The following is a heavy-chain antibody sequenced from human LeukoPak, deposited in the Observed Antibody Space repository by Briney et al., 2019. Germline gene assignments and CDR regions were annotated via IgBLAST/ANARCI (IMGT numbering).Heavy chain of an antibody. J-gene: IGHJ4*02. D-gene: IGHD6-13*01. V-gene: IGHV4-34*01. CDR2: IYYSGNT. CDR3: ARYGSSWYLDYFDY. CDR1: GGSFSGHY. Sequence: SETLSLTCAVYGGSFSGHYWTWIREPPGKGLEWIGSIYYSGNTYYNASLKSQVSISIDTSKNQFSLRLTSVTAADTAVYYCARYGSSWYLDYFDYWGQGTLVTVSS.